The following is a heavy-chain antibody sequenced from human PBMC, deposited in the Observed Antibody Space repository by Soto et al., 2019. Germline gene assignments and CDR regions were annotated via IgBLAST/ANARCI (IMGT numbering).Heavy chain of an antibody. D-gene: IGHD2-8*01. J-gene: IGHJ4*02. CDR2: INRDGSRT. CDR3: ARGVNGYYYVDY. V-gene: IGHV3-74*01. CDR1: GFISSSYW. Sequence: EVQLVESGGNVLQPGGSLRLSCAASGFISSSYWMHWVRQAPGKGLVWVSRINRDGSRTDYADSVKGRFAVSRDNAKNTVLLQMTRLRAADTAVYYCARGVNGYYYVDYWGQGTLVTVSS.